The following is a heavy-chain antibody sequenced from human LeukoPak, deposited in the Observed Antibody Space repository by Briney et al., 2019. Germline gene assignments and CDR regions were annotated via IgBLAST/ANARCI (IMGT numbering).Heavy chain of an antibody. CDR3: AQDRDSSGYHYNFDN. CDR2: ISGSGITT. V-gene: IGHV3-23*01. Sequence: PGGSLRLSCAASGFTFSSYAMSWIRQAPGKGLEWVSSISGSGITTYYADSVKGRFTISRDNSKNTLYLQMNSLRAEDTAVYYCAQDRDSSGYHYNFDNWGQGTLVTVSS. CDR1: GFTFSSYA. D-gene: IGHD3-22*01. J-gene: IGHJ4*02.